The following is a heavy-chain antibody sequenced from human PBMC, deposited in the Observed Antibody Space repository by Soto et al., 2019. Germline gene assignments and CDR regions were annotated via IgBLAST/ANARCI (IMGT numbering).Heavy chain of an antibody. CDR2: TYYRSKWYN. D-gene: IGHD3-3*01. Sequence: PSQTLSLTCAISGDSVSSNSAAWNWIRQSPSRGLEWLGRTYYRSKWYNDYAVSVKSRITINPDTSKNQFSLQLNSVTPEDTAVYYCARAHARVMILGVVKHQGMDVWGQGTTVTVSS. CDR3: ARAHARVMILGVVKHQGMDV. J-gene: IGHJ6*02. CDR1: GDSVSSNSAA. V-gene: IGHV6-1*01.